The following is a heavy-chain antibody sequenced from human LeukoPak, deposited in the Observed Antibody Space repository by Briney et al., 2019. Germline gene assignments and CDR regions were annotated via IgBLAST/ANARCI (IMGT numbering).Heavy chain of an antibody. D-gene: IGHD6-19*01. CDR1: GGSFSGYC. J-gene: IGHJ4*02. Sequence: SETLSLTRAVHGGSFSGYCWSWIPQPPGKGLEWIGEINLSGNINYNPPLKSRVTISVDTSNNQLSLKLSSVTAADTAVYYCARAKIGTVAVAGTGFDYWGQGTLVTVSS. CDR3: ARAKIGTVAVAGTGFDY. V-gene: IGHV4-34*01. CDR2: INLSGNI.